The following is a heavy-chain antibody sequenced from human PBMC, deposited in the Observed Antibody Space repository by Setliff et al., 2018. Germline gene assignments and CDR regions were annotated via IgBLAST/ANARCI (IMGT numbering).Heavy chain of an antibody. CDR2: IYYSGST. CDR3: ARGYYDILTGYYIGY. D-gene: IGHD3-9*01. J-gene: IGHJ4*02. CDR1: GGSISSSSYY. V-gene: IGHV4-39*01. Sequence: SETLSLTCTVSGGSISSSSYYWGWIRQPPGKGLEWIGSIYYSGSTYYNPSLKGRVTISVDTSKNQFSLKLSSVTAADTAVYYCARGYYDILTGYYIGYWGQGTLVTVSS.